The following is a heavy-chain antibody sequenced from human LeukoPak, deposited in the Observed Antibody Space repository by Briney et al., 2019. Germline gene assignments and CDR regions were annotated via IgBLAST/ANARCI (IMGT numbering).Heavy chain of an antibody. J-gene: IGHJ5*02. CDR2: INTNTGNP. Sequence: ASVKVSCKASGYTFTGYYMHWVRQAPGQGLEWMGWINTNTGNPTYAQGFTGRFVFSLDTLVSTAYLQIRGLKADDTAVYYCARVPFVVMGDTGNWFDPWGQGTLVTVSS. CDR1: GYTFTGYY. CDR3: ARVPFVVMGDTGNWFDP. D-gene: IGHD1-26*01. V-gene: IGHV7-4-1*02.